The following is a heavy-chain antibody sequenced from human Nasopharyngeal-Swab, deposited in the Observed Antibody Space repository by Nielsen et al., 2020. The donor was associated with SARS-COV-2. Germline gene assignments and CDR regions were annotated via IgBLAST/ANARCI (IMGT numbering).Heavy chain of an antibody. CDR2: ISSNGGST. V-gene: IGHV3-64D*08. D-gene: IGHD1-26*01. J-gene: IGHJ4*01. CDR3: AKYLGSGSYQAFCDY. CDR1: GFTFSSYA. Sequence: GGSLRLSCSASGFTFSSYAMHWVRKAQGRGLEYVSAISSNGGSTYYADSVKGRFTISRDNSKNTLYLQMSSLRSEDRAVYYCAKYLGSGSYQAFCDYWGHGTLVTVSS.